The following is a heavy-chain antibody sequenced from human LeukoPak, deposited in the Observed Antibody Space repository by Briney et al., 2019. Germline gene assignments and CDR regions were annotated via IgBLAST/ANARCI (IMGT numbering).Heavy chain of an antibody. CDR2: IYPGDSET. D-gene: IGHD2-2*01. CDR3: ARGRGYCSSSSCYDFDN. Sequence: GESLKISCTGSGYIITNYWISCVRQMPGRGLEWMGIIYPGDSETKYSPSFQGQVTISADKSITTTNLQWSSLKASDTAMYYCARGRGYCSSSSCYDFDNCGQGTLVT. CDR1: GYIITNYW. V-gene: IGHV5-51*01. J-gene: IGHJ4*02.